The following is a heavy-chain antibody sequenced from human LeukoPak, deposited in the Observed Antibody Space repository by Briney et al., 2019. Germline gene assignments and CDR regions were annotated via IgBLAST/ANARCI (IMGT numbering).Heavy chain of an antibody. CDR2: ISSSGSTI. CDR1: GLTFSSHE. CDR3: ARDRPRPGYDSSGYYYSDYFDY. D-gene: IGHD3-22*01. J-gene: IGHJ4*02. Sequence: GGSLRLSCAASGLTFSSHEMNWVRQAPGKGLEWVSYISSSGSTIYYADSVKGRFTISRDNAKNSLYLQMISLRAEDTAVYYCARDRPRPGYDSSGYYYSDYFDYWGQGTLVTVSS. V-gene: IGHV3-48*03.